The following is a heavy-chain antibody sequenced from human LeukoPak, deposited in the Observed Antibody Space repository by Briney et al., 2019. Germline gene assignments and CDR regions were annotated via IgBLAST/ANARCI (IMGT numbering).Heavy chain of an antibody. CDR3: WLEKVVAAYFDS. Sequence: SETLSLTCTVSGGSISSTGSFWGWIRQPPGKGLEWIGSIYSGGNTYYNPSLKSRVTISEDTSKNQFSLKMTSMTAADTAIYYCWLEKVVAAYFDSWGQGTLVTVSS. D-gene: IGHD2-15*01. J-gene: IGHJ4*02. CDR1: GGSISSTGSF. V-gene: IGHV4-39*07. CDR2: IYSGGNT.